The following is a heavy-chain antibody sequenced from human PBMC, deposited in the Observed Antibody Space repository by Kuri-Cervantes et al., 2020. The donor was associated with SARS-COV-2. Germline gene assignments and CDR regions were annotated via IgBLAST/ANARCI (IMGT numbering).Heavy chain of an antibody. CDR1: GGSISSYY. J-gene: IGHJ4*02. Sequence: GSLRLSCTVSGGSISSYYWSWIRKPPGKGLEWIGYIYYSGSTNYNPSLKSRVTISVDTSKNQFSLKLSSVTAADTAVYYCASDPRSGYSYGNWGQGTLVTVSS. V-gene: IGHV4-59*01. CDR2: IYYSGST. CDR3: ASDPRSGYSYGN. D-gene: IGHD5-18*01.